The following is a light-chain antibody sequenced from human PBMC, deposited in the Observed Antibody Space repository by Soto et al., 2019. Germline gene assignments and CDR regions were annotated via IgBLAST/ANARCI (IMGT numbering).Light chain of an antibody. J-gene: IGLJ2*01. Sequence: QSALTQPPSASGSPGQSVTISCTGTSSDVGAYKYVSWYQQYPGKAPKLMIYEVSKRPSGFPDRFSGSKSGNTASLTVSGLQAEDEADYYCTADVGSNIWDFGGGTKVTVL. CDR1: SSDVGAYKY. CDR2: EVS. CDR3: TADVGSNIWD. V-gene: IGLV2-8*01.